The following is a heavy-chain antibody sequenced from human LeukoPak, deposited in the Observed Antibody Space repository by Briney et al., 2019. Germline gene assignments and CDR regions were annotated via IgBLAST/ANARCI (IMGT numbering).Heavy chain of an antibody. V-gene: IGHV1-18*01. CDR3: ARDRFVDTAMGPGRHYYYGMDV. J-gene: IGHJ6*02. CDR2: ISAYNGNT. CDR1: GYTFTSYG. D-gene: IGHD5-18*01. Sequence: RASVKVSCKASGYTFTSYGISWVRQAPGQGLEWMGWISAYNGNTNYAQKLQGRVTMTTDTSTSTAYMELRSLRSDDTAVYYCARDRFVDTAMGPGRHYYYGMDVWGQGTTVTVSS.